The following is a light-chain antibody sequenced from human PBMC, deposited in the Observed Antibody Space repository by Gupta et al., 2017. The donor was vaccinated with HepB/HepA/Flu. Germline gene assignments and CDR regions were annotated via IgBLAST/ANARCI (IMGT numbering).Light chain of an antibody. CDR3: QQYGDSPET. CDR2: GAS. J-gene: IGKJ1*01. V-gene: IGKV3-20*01. Sequence: EIVLTQSPGTLSLSPGERATLACRASQSVSDSYLAWYQHKPGQAPRLLIYGASSRATAIPDRFSGSGSGTDFTLTISRLEPEDFAVYYCQQYGDSPETFGQGTKVEIK. CDR1: QSVSDSY.